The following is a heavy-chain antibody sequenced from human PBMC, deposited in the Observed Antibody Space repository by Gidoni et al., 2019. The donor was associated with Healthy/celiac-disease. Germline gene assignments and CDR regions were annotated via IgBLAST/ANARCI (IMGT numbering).Heavy chain of an antibody. CDR1: AFTFSSYS. CDR3: ARDVVGATSGTTPRDY. CDR2: ISSSSSYI. J-gene: IGHJ4*02. V-gene: IGHV3-21*01. Sequence: EVQLVESGGGLVKPGGSLGPSCAASAFTFSSYSMNWVRQAPGKGLEWFSSISSSSSYIYYADSVKCRFTISRDNAKNPLYLQMNSLRAEDTAVYYCARDVVGATSGTTPRDYWGQGTLVTVSS. D-gene: IGHD1-26*01.